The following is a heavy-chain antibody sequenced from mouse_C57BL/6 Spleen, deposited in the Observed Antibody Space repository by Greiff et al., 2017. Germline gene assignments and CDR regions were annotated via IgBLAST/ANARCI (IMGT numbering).Heavy chain of an antibody. V-gene: IGHV1-76*01. CDR1: GYTFTDYY. Sequence: QVQLKQSGAELVRPGASVKLSCKASGYTFTDYYINWVKQRPGQGLEWIARIYPGSGNTYYNEKFKGKATLTAEKSSSTAYMQLSSLTSEDSAVYFCARRGYYGSPYFDYWGQGTTLTVSS. J-gene: IGHJ2*01. D-gene: IGHD1-1*01. CDR3: ARRGYYGSPYFDY. CDR2: IYPGSGNT.